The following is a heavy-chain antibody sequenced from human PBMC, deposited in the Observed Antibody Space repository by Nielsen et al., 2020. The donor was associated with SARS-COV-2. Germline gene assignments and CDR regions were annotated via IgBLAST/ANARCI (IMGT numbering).Heavy chain of an antibody. J-gene: IGHJ4*02. CDR1: GFTFSSYA. Sequence: GESLKISCAASGFTFSSYAMSWVRQAPGKGLEWVSAISGSGGSTYYADSVKGRFTISRDNSKNSLYLQMNSLRAEDTAVYYCARVYSSGGGPFSYWGQGTLVTVSS. D-gene: IGHD6-19*01. CDR3: ARVYSSGGGPFSY. V-gene: IGHV3-23*01. CDR2: ISGSGGST.